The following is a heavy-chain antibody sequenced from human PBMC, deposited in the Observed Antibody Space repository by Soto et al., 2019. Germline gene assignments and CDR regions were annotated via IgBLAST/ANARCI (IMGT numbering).Heavy chain of an antibody. J-gene: IGHJ6*01. D-gene: IGHD6-6*01. CDR2: ISSYNGNT. CDR1: GYTFITYG. CDR3: ARDRPTSSIRARDYYYAMDV. V-gene: IGHV1-18*01. Sequence: QVQLVQSGAEVKKPGASVKVSCKASGYTFITYGISWVRQAPGQGLEWMGWISSYNGNTTCAQKLQGRVTMTTDTTTPTAYIELRSLRPADPAVYYCARDRPTSSIRARDYYYAMDVWGQGTTVTVSS.